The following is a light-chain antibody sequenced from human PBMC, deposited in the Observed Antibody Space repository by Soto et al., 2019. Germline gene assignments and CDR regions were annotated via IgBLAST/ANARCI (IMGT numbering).Light chain of an antibody. J-gene: IGKJ4*01. Sequence: EIVLTQSPATLSWSPGERATLSCRASQSVTNYLAWYQQTPGQPPRLLIYDASNRAPGIPARFSGSGSGTAFTPTIGSLEPEDFAVYYCQQRSDWPLTFGGGTKVEIK. CDR3: QQRSDWPLT. CDR1: QSVTNY. V-gene: IGKV3-11*01. CDR2: DAS.